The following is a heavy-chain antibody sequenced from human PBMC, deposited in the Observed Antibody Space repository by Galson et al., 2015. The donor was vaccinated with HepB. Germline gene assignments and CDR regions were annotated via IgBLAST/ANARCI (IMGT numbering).Heavy chain of an antibody. V-gene: IGHV3-33*01. D-gene: IGHD3-10*01. J-gene: IGHJ5*02. CDR2: MWYDGSKK. CDR1: GFGFSDYG. CDR3: ARGNARAVYGAGSDH. Sequence: SLRLSCAASGFGFSDYGMHWVRQAPGKGLEWVAVMWYDGSKKYYADSVKGRFTISGDTSKNTVYLQMDSMRVEDTAFYFCARGNARAVYGAGSDHWGQRTLVIVSS.